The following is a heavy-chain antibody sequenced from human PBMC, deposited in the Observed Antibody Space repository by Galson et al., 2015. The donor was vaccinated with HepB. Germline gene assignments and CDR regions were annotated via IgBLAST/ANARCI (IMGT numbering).Heavy chain of an antibody. V-gene: IGHV3-23*01. Sequence: SLRLSCAASGFTFSSYAMSWVRQAPGKGLEWVSAISGSGGSAYYADSVKGRFTISRDNSKNTLYLQMNSLRAEDTAVYYCAKEGVVVPAANLGYWGQGTLVTVSS. D-gene: IGHD2-2*01. CDR3: AKEGVVVPAANLGY. CDR1: GFTFSSYA. CDR2: ISGSGGSA. J-gene: IGHJ4*02.